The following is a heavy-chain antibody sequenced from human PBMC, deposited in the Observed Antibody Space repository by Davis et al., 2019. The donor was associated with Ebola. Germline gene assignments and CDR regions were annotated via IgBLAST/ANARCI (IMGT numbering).Heavy chain of an antibody. D-gene: IGHD3-16*01. CDR1: GFTFSSYA. CDR3: ARRGRMDV. V-gene: IGHV3-64*01. Sequence: GESLKISCAASGFTFSSYAMHWVRQAPGKGLEYVSAISSNGGSTYYANSVKGRFTISRDNSKNTLYLQMGSLRAEDMAVYYCARRGRMDVWGRGTTVTVSS. CDR2: ISSNGGST. J-gene: IGHJ6*02.